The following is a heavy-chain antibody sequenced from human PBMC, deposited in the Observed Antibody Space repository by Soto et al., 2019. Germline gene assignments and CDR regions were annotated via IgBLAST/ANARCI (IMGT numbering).Heavy chain of an antibody. CDR2: IRGSAGTP. Sequence: EVQLLESGGGLVQPGGSLRLSCAASGFTFSNYAMNWVRQAPGKGLEWVASIRGSAGTPYYADSVRGRFTISRDNSKNTLSLQMNSLRVEDTAVYYCAKDRDYFDYSGQGALVTVSS. J-gene: IGHJ4*02. V-gene: IGHV3-23*01. CDR3: AKDRDYFDY. CDR1: GFTFSNYA.